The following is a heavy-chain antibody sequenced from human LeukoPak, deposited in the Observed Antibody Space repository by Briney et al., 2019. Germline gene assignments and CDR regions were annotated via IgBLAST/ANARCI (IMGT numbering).Heavy chain of an antibody. CDR3: ARRLAAESYYFDY. D-gene: IGHD6-13*01. J-gene: IGHJ4*02. Sequence: PSQTLSLTCTVSGGSISSGSYYWSWSRQPPGKGLEWSGSIYYSGSTYYNPSLKSRVTISVDTSKNQFSLKLSSVTAADTAVYYCARRLAAESYYFDYWGQGTLVTVSS. V-gene: IGHV4-39*01. CDR2: IYYSGST. CDR1: GGSISSGSYY.